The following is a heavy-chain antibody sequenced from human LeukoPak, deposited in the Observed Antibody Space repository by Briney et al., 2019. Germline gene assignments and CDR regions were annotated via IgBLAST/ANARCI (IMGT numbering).Heavy chain of an antibody. V-gene: IGHV3-30*03. CDR3: VRENGGNFDY. CDR1: GFTFSSYA. CDR2: ISFDGRET. Sequence: GGSLRLSCAVSGFTFSSYAMHWVRQAPGKGLEWVAIISFDGRETYYGDFVKGRFTISRDDSRNRLFLQMNSLRLEDTAVYYCVRENGGNFDYWGQGTLVTVSS. J-gene: IGHJ4*02.